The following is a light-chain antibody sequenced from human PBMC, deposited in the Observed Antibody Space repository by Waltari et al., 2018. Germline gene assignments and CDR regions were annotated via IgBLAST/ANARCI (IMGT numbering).Light chain of an antibody. Sequence: EIVMHQSPATLSVSPGGTPTLSCRARQSVGSNLAWYQQKRGQAPRPLIYGASTRSTGIPARFSGSGSGTEFTLTISSMQSEDFAVYYCQQYNNWPLAVGGGTKVEIK. V-gene: IGKV3-15*01. CDR3: QQYNNWPLA. J-gene: IGKJ4*01. CDR2: GAS. CDR1: QSVGSN.